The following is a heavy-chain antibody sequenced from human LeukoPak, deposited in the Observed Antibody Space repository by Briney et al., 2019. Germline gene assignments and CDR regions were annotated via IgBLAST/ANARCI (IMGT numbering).Heavy chain of an antibody. CDR3: AKVGAAAYYYYYMDV. V-gene: IGHV3-23*01. CDR2: ISGSGGST. Sequence: GGSLRLSCAASGFTFSSYSMNWVRQAPGKGLEWVSGISGSGGSTYYADSVKGRFTISRDNSKNTLYLQMNSLRAEDTAVYYCAKVGAAAYYYYYMDVWGKGTTVTVSS. D-gene: IGHD6-13*01. CDR1: GFTFSSYS. J-gene: IGHJ6*03.